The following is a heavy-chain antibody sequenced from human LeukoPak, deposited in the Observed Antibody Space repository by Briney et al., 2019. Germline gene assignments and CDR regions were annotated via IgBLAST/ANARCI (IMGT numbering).Heavy chain of an antibody. Sequence: GGSLRLSCAASGFTFSAYWMTWVRQAPGKGLEWVANIREDGTEKNYVDSVKVRFTISRDNVKKSLYLEMNSLRVEDTAVYYCARGRWSDYWGQGTQVTVSS. CDR2: IREDGTEK. CDR3: ARGRWSDY. J-gene: IGHJ4*02. CDR1: GFTFSAYW. D-gene: IGHD5-24*01. V-gene: IGHV3-7*01.